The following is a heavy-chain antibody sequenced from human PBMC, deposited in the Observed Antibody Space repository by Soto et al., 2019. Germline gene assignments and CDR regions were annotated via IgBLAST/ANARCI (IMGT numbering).Heavy chain of an antibody. Sequence: PGKGLGWVSAISGSGGSTYYADSVKGRFTISRDNSKNTLYLQMNSLRAEDTAVYYCAKDYYDSSGYQPFFDYWGPGTLVPVSS. CDR2: ISGSGGST. CDR3: AKDYYDSSGYQPFFDY. V-gene: IGHV3-23*01. D-gene: IGHD3-22*01. J-gene: IGHJ4*02.